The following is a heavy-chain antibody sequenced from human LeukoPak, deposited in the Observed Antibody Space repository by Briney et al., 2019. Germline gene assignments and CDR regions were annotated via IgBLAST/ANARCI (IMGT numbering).Heavy chain of an antibody. D-gene: IGHD4-23*01. J-gene: IGHJ4*02. Sequence: PGGSLRLSCAASGFTFSSYSMNWVRQAPGKGLEWVSSISSSSGYIYYADSVKGRFTISRDNAKNSLYLHMNSLRAEDTAVYYCARDYGGSSPFDYWGQGTLVTVSS. CDR2: ISSSSGYI. CDR1: GFTFSSYS. V-gene: IGHV3-21*01. CDR3: ARDYGGSSPFDY.